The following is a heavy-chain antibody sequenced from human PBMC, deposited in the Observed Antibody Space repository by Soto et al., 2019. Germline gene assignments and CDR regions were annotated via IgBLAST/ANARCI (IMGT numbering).Heavy chain of an antibody. CDR1: GGSISSGGYS. Sequence: PSETLSLTCAVSGGSISSGGYSWSWIRQPPGKSLEWIGYIYHSGSTYYNPSLKSRVTISVDRSKNQFSLKLSSVTAEDTALFYCAKTGPLKPVAGFCDYWGQGTLVTVSS. V-gene: IGHV4-30-2*01. D-gene: IGHD6-19*01. CDR3: AKTGPLKPVAGFCDY. J-gene: IGHJ4*02. CDR2: IYHSGST.